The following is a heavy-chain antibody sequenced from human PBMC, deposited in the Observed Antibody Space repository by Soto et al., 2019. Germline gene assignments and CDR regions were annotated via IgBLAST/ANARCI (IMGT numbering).Heavy chain of an antibody. Sequence: QVHLQESGPGLLKPSQTLSLTCTVSGGSISSIDFYWTWIRQPPGKGLEWLGNVYFLGNTYYSPSLECRISISVDTSKNQVSLTLSSVTAADTAVYYCAREGGSYDSGGYLIRGAFDIWGQGTLVTVSS. CDR2: VYFLGNT. V-gene: IGHV4-31*03. D-gene: IGHD3-22*01. CDR3: AREGGSYDSGGYLIRGAFDI. J-gene: IGHJ3*02. CDR1: GGSISSIDFY.